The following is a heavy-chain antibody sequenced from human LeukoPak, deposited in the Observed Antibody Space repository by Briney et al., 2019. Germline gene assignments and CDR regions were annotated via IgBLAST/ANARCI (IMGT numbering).Heavy chain of an antibody. V-gene: IGHV4-61*02. CDR2: IYTSGST. CDR3: ARNTPYYYGSGSQWFDP. D-gene: IGHD3-10*01. Sequence: SETLSLTCTVSGGSISSGSYYWSWIRQPAGKGLEWIGRIYTSGSTNYNPSLKSRVAISVDTSKNQFSLKLSSVTAADTAVYYCARNTPYYYGSGSQWFDPWGQGTLVTVSS. CDR1: GGSISSGSYY. J-gene: IGHJ5*02.